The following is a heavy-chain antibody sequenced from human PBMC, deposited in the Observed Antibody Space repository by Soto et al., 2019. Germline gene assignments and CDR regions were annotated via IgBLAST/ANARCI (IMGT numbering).Heavy chain of an antibody. D-gene: IGHD4-17*01. V-gene: IGHV3-13*01. CDR3: ARVGPYGDLDY. J-gene: IGHJ4*02. Sequence: EVQLVESGGGLVQPGGSLRLSCAASGFTFSSDDMHWVRQATGKGLEWVSAIGTAGDTYYPGSVKGRFTISRENAKNSLYLQMNSLRAEDTAVYYCARVGPYGDLDYWGQGTLVTVSS. CDR1: GFTFSSDD. CDR2: IGTAGDT.